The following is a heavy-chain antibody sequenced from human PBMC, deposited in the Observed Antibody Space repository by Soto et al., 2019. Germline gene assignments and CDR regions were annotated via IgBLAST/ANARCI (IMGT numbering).Heavy chain of an antibody. Sequence: EVQLSGSGGGLVQPGGSLRLSCAASGFTFSNYAMSWDRQAPGKGLEWVSAISGSSTSTYYADSVKGRFTISRDNSKNTRYLQMNSPRSVDTAVYYCAKDPSSGFAMENYFDYWCQGTLVTVSS. CDR2: ISGSSTST. CDR3: AKDPSSGFAMENYFDY. D-gene: IGHD3-9*01. V-gene: IGHV3-23*01. CDR1: GFTFSNYA. J-gene: IGHJ4*02.